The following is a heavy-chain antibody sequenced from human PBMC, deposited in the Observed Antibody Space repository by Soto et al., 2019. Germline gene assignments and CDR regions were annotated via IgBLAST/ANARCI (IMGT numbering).Heavy chain of an antibody. V-gene: IGHV4-59*04. CDR1: GGSINDFY. CDR3: ARGGGSDSFDY. CDR2: INHLETT. D-gene: IGHD1-26*01. Sequence: QVQLQESGPGLVKASETLSLTCTVSGGSINDFYWSWIRQPPGKGLEWIGYINHLETTFYNPSFESRLSLSIDRAKNQFSLNLNSMSAADRAVYFCARGGGSDSFDYWGQGILVTVSS. J-gene: IGHJ4*02.